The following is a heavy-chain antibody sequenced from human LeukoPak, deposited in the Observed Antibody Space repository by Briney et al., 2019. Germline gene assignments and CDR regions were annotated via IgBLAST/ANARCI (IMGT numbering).Heavy chain of an antibody. J-gene: IGHJ4*02. Sequence: SETLSLTCTVSGGSISSYYWSWIRQPPGKGLEWIGSIYHSGSTYYNPSLKSRVTISVDTSKNQFSLKLSSVTAADTAVYYCAKTLHYSSGWYGEFDYWGQGTLVTVSS. D-gene: IGHD6-19*01. CDR1: GGSISSYY. CDR2: IYHSGST. CDR3: AKTLHYSSGWYGEFDY. V-gene: IGHV4-59*04.